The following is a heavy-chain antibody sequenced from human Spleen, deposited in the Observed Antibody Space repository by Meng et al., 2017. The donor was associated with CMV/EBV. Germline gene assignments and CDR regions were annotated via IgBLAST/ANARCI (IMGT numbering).Heavy chain of an antibody. D-gene: IGHD4-23*01. Sequence: SCAASGFTFRSYWMSWVRQAPGKGLEWVANIKQDGSEKYYVDSVKGRFTISRDNAKNSLYLQMNSLRAEDTAVYYCASYVVTIDYFDYWGQGTLVTVSS. J-gene: IGHJ4*02. CDR3: ASYVVTIDYFDY. CDR2: IKQDGSEK. V-gene: IGHV3-7*01. CDR1: GFTFRSYW.